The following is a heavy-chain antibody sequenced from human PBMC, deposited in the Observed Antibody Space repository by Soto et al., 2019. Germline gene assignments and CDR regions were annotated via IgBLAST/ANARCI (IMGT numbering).Heavy chain of an antibody. V-gene: IGHV3-23*03. J-gene: IGHJ4*02. CDR1: GFTFSNNA. Sequence: GGSLRLSCSVSGFTFSNNAMTWVRQAPGKGLEWVSVIANVGSTTYYAESVKGRFTISRDNSKNTLYLQMNSLRAEDTAMYYCATKYGGDAYFDYWGQGTLVTVSS. CDR3: ATKYGGDAYFDY. CDR2: IANVGSTT. D-gene: IGHD4-17*01.